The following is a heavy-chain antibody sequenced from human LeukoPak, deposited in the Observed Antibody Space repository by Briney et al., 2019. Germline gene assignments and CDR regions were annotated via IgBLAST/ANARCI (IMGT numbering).Heavy chain of an antibody. J-gene: IGHJ3*02. CDR1: GFTFSSYG. D-gene: IGHD3-10*01. Sequence: PGRSLRLSCAASGFTFSSYGMHWVRQAPGKGLEWVAVIWYDGSNKYYADSVKGRFTISRDNSKNMLYLQMNSLRAEDTAVYYCAKVDYYGSGTEVGAFDIWGQGTMVTVSS. V-gene: IGHV3-33*06. CDR2: IWYDGSNK. CDR3: AKVDYYGSGTEVGAFDI.